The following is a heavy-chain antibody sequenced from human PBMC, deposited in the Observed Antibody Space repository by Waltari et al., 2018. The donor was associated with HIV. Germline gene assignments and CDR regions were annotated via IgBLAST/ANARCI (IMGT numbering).Heavy chain of an antibody. CDR1: GGSISSSSYY. D-gene: IGHD6-13*01. V-gene: IGHV4-39*01. CDR2: IYYSGRN. J-gene: IGHJ4*02. CDR3: ANLYSSSWYSGDFDY. Sequence: QLQLQESGPGLVKPSETLSLTCTVSGGSISSSSYYWGWIRQPPGKGLEWIGSIYYSGRNYYNPSLKSRVTIAVDTSKNQFSLKLSSVTAADTAVYYCANLYSSSWYSGDFDYWGQGTLVTVSS.